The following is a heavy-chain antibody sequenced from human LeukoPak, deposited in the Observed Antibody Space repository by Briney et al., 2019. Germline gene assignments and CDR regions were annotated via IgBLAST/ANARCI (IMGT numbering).Heavy chain of an antibody. CDR3: ARGIWSTTLTAYYLDY. Sequence: ASVKVSCKASGYIFTIYGISWVRQAPGQGLEWMGWISGYNGNTNYAQKLQGRVTMTTDTSTSTAYTELRSLRSDDTAVYYCARGIWSTTLTAYYLDYWGQGTLVTVSS. CDR2: ISGYNGNT. J-gene: IGHJ4*02. D-gene: IGHD2-21*02. V-gene: IGHV1-18*01. CDR1: GYIFTIYG.